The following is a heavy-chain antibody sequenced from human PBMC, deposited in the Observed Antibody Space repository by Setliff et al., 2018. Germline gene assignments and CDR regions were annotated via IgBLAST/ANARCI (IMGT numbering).Heavy chain of an antibody. V-gene: IGHV4-61*02. D-gene: IGHD3-10*01. CDR1: GGSISSGSYY. CDR2: IYSSGST. CDR3: ARALLWFGEGMDV. Sequence: PSETLSLTCTVSGGSISSGSYYWSWIRQPAGKGLEWIGRIYSSGSTKYNPSLKSRVTISVDTSKNQFSLKLSSVTAADTAVYYCARALLWFGEGMDVWGKGTTVTVSS. J-gene: IGHJ6*03.